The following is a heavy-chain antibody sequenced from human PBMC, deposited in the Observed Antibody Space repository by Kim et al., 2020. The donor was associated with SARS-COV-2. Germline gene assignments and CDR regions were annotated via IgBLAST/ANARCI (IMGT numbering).Heavy chain of an antibody. J-gene: IGHJ6*02. Sequence: RVTISVDTSKNQFSLKLSSVTAADTAVYYCARGAWIQLWLGRYYYYGMDVWGQGTTVTVSS. CDR3: ARGAWIQLWLGRYYYYGMDV. D-gene: IGHD5-18*01. V-gene: IGHV4-34*01.